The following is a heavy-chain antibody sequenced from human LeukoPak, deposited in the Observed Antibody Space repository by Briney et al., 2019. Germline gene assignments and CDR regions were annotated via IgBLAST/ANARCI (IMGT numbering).Heavy chain of an antibody. CDR1: GINFRASG. D-gene: IGHD2-2*01. CDR3: AREGGTVVIGRFDY. Sequence: GGSLRLSCAASGINFRASGMHWVRQAPGMGLEWVTFIQTDGSDKYYAASVAGRFTISRDNSKNTVYLHMNSLRPDDTALYYCAREGGTVVIGRFDYWGQGTLVTVSS. V-gene: IGHV3-30*02. CDR2: IQTDGSDK. J-gene: IGHJ4*02.